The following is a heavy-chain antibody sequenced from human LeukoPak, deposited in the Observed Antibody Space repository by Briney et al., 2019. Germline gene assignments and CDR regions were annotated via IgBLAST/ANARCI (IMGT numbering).Heavy chain of an antibody. CDR1: GGSFSGYY. CDR3: ARGRETPSGLVVAATPISFDY. J-gene: IGHJ4*02. D-gene: IGHD2-15*01. V-gene: IGHV4-34*01. Sequence: PSETLSLTCAVYGGSFSGYYWSWLRQPPGKGLEWIGEINHSGSTNYNPSLKSRVTISVDTSKNQFSLKLSSVTAADTAVYYCARGRETPSGLVVAATPISFDYWGRGTLVSVSS. CDR2: INHSGST.